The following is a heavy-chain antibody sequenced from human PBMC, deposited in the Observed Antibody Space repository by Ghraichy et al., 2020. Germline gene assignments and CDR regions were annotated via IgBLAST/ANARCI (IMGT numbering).Heavy chain of an antibody. J-gene: IGHJ4*02. CDR1: GLTFSSAW. Sequence: GGSLRLSCVASGLTFSSAWMNWVRQAPGKGLEWVGRIKRNIDGATTDHAAPVRGRLSISRDDSKNILYLQMNSLKTEDTAVYYCVTSASSWDYFDYWGQGTLVTVSS. D-gene: IGHD3-10*01. V-gene: IGHV3-15*07. CDR3: VTSASSWDYFDY. CDR2: IKRNIDGATT.